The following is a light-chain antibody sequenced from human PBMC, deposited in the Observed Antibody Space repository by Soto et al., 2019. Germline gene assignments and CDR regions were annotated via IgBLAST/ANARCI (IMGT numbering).Light chain of an antibody. Sequence: QSALTQPPSASGSPGQSVTISCTGTSSDVGAYNYVSWYQQHPGKVPKLMVYEVNKRPSGVPDRFSGSKSGNTASLTVSELQAEDEADYYCTSYAGGNNIFGTGTKVTVL. CDR3: TSYAGGNNI. V-gene: IGLV2-8*01. J-gene: IGLJ1*01. CDR2: EVN. CDR1: SSDVGAYNY.